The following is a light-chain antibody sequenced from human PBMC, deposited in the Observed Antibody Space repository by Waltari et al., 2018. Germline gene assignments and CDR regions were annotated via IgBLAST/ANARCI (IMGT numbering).Light chain of an antibody. Sequence: EIVLTQSPATLSLSPGERATLSSRASQSVSSYLAWYQQKPGQAPRLLIYDASNRATGIPARFSGSGSGTDFTLTISSLEPEDFAVYYCQQRSNWPPLVTFGGGTKVEIK. CDR3: QQRSNWPPLVT. CDR2: DAS. V-gene: IGKV3-11*01. J-gene: IGKJ4*01. CDR1: QSVSSY.